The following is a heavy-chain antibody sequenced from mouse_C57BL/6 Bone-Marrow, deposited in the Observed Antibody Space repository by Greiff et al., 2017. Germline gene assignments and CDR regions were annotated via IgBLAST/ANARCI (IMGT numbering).Heavy chain of an antibody. CDR1: GFSFNTYA. J-gene: IGHJ4*01. D-gene: IGHD2-4*01. CDR2: IRSKSNNYAT. Sequence: EVKLVESGGGLVQPKGSLKLSCAASGFSFNTYAMNWVRQAPGKGLEWVARIRSKSNNYATYYADSVKDRFTISRDDSESMLYLQMNNLKTEDTAMYYCVRPIYYDYEGYYAMDYPMDYWGQGTSVTVSS. V-gene: IGHV10-1*01. CDR3: VRPIYYDYEGYYAMDYPMDY.